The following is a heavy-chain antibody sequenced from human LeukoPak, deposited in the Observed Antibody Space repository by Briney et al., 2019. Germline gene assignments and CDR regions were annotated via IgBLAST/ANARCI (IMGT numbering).Heavy chain of an antibody. Sequence: PGGSLRLSCAASGFMFDDYGMSWVRQAPGKGLEWVSGIVTSGGSTYYADSVKGRFTISRDNSKNSLYLQMNSLRAEDTAVYYCARTYYYDSSGNNRLYYFDYWGQGTLVTVSS. J-gene: IGHJ4*02. CDR2: IVTSGGST. CDR1: GFMFDDYG. D-gene: IGHD3-22*01. V-gene: IGHV3-23*01. CDR3: ARTYYYDSSGNNRLYYFDY.